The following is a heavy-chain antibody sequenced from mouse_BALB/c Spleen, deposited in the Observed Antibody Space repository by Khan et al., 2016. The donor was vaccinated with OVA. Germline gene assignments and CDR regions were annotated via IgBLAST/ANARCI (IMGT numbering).Heavy chain of an antibody. CDR2: ISSTGSYT. V-gene: IGHV5-9*02. J-gene: IGHJ3*01. Sequence: EVELVESGGGLVKPGGSLKLSCEVSGFALNSYDMSWVRQTPEKRLEWVATISSTGSYTYYPDSVKGRFTISRDTARNTLYLQMSSLRSEDTALYYCTRPSYYGNPWFTYWGQGTLVTVSA. CDR3: TRPSYYGNPWFTY. D-gene: IGHD2-10*01. CDR1: GFALNSYD.